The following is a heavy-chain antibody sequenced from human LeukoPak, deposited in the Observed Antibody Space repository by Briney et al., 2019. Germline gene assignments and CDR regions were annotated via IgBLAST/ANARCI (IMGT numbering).Heavy chain of an antibody. CDR2: IKQDGSEK. D-gene: IGHD3-22*01. CDR3: ARGPQWLLVGSIDY. J-gene: IGHJ4*02. Sequence: GGSLRLSWAACGFTFSSYWMTWVRQAPGKGLEWVANIKQDGSEKYYVDSVKGRFTISRDNADNSLYLQMNSLRVDDTAVYYCARGPQWLLVGSIDYWGQGTLVTVSS. V-gene: IGHV3-7*01. CDR1: GFTFSSYW.